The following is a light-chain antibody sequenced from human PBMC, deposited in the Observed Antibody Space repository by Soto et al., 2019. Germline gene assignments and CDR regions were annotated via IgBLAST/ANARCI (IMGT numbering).Light chain of an antibody. J-gene: IGKJ1*01. Sequence: EIVMTQSPATLSVSPGERATLSCRASQSVRSHLAWYQQKPGQVPRILIYGASTRATGIPARFSGSGSGTEFTLTISSLQSEDFAVYSCQQYTTWPLTFGQGTKVEIK. CDR1: QSVRSH. CDR2: GAS. CDR3: QQYTTWPLT. V-gene: IGKV3-15*01.